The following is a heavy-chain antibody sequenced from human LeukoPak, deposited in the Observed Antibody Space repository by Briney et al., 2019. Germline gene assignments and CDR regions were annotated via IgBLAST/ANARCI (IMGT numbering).Heavy chain of an antibody. J-gene: IGHJ3*02. CDR3: ARGRNNAFDI. CDR1: GDSVSNSSDA. CDR2: TYYRSN. Sequence: SPTLSLTCAISGDSVSNSSDAWNWVRQSPARGLEWLGRTYYRSNDYAVSVKSRMTINADTSKNQVSLQLSSVTPEDTAVYYCARGRNNAFDIWGQGTMVTVSS. V-gene: IGHV6-1*01. D-gene: IGHD1/OR15-1a*01.